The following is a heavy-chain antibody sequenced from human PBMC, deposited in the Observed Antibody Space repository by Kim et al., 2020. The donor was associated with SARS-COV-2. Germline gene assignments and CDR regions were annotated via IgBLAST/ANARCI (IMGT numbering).Heavy chain of an antibody. CDR3: ARDRRVYTGSSGQSLFDH. D-gene: IGHD6-6*01. CDR1: GGSISSGAYY. Sequence: SETLSLTCTVSGGSISSGAYYWSWIRQHPGKGLEWIGYIYYSGNTYYNPPLKSRVTISVDTSKNQFSLKLSSVTAADTAVYYCARDRRVYTGSSGQSLFDHWGQGTLVTVSS. V-gene: IGHV4-31*03. CDR2: IYYSGNT. J-gene: IGHJ4*02.